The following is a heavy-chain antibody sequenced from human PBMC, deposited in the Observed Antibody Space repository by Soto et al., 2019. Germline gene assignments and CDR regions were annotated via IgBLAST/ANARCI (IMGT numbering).Heavy chain of an antibody. CDR3: ARGRHSSGYSDY. CDR1: GGSISSYY. CDR2: IYYSGGT. Sequence: QVQLQESGPGLVKPSETLSLTCTVSGGSISSYYWSWIRQPPGKGLEWIGYIYYSGGTNYNPSLKSRVTISVDTSKNHFCLKLSSVTAADTAVYYCARGRHSSGYSDYWGQGTLVTVSS. V-gene: IGHV4-59*01. J-gene: IGHJ4*02. D-gene: IGHD3-22*01.